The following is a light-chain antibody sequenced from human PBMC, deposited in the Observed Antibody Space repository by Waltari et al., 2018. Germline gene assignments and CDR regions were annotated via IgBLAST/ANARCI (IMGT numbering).Light chain of an antibody. J-gene: IGLJ3*02. CDR1: SSDSVDYDF. CDR2: DVT. CDR3: SSYPRTGTWL. V-gene: IGLV2-14*03. Sequence: QSALTQPASVSGSPGQSVTISCTGTSSDSVDYDFVSWYQQHPGKAPHLIIFDVTTRPSGVSNRFSGSKSGSTASLTISGLQAEDEADYFCSSYPRTGTWLFGGGTKLTVL.